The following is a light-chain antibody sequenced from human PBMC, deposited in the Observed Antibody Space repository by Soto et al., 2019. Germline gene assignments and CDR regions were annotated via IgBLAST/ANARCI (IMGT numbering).Light chain of an antibody. CDR3: HQCCRSIT. CDR1: KRGLRNY. J-gene: IGKJ5*01. CDR2: GAS. V-gene: IGKV3-20*01. Sequence: SRRERPSLPCRSTKRGLRNYLAWYQQKPGQAPRLLIYGASSRATGIPDRFSGSGSVTDFTLTICSLEPEDFAGFYCHQCCRSITFGQGTRLEIK.